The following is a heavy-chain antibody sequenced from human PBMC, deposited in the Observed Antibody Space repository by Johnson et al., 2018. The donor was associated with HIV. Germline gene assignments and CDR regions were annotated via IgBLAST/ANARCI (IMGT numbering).Heavy chain of an antibody. CDR1: GFSFSDYD. CDR2: IGTAGDT. CDR3: ARDGRDLATRGGFDI. J-gene: IGHJ3*02. D-gene: IGHD5-24*01. Sequence: VESGGGLVQPGGSLRLSCAASGFSFSDYDMHWVRQLTGKSLEWVSAIGTAGDTFYPGSVKGRFTISRENPKNSLYLQMNSLRPEDTAVYYCARDGRDLATRGGFDIWGPGTVVTVSS. V-gene: IGHV3-13*01.